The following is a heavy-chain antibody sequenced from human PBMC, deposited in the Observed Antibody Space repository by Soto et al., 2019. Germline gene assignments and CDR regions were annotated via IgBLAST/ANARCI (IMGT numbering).Heavy chain of an antibody. Sequence: QVQLQESGPGLVKPSQTLSLTCTVSGGSISSGGYYWSWIRQHPGKGLEWIGYIYYSGSTYYNPSLKSRVTISVDTSKNQFPLKLSSVTAADTAVYYCARDPSYDHRNGMDVWGQGTTVTVSS. CDR3: ARDPSYDHRNGMDV. CDR1: GGSISSGGYY. V-gene: IGHV4-31*03. CDR2: IYYSGST. J-gene: IGHJ6*02. D-gene: IGHD3-22*01.